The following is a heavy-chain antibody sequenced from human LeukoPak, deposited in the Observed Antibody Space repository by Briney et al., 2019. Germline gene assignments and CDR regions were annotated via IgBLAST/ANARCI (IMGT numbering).Heavy chain of an antibody. CDR3: AKGTAYSSSTLGPPFDY. CDR1: GFTFSNFA. CDR2: ISGSGGNT. V-gene: IGHV3-23*01. Sequence: GGSLRLSCAASGFTFSNFAMSWVRQAPGKGLEWVSAISGSGGNTYYADSVKGRFTISRDNSKNTLYLQMNSLRAEDTAVYYCAKGTAYSSSTLGPPFDYWGQGTLVTVSS. D-gene: IGHD6-6*01. J-gene: IGHJ4*02.